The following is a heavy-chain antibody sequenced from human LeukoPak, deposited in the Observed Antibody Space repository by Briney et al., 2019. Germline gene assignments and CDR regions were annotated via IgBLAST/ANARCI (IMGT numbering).Heavy chain of an antibody. D-gene: IGHD2-15*01. Sequence: SETLSLTCSVSGGSITSYYWSWIRQPPGRGLEWIGYIYYNGSTKYSPSLKSRVTISVDASENQFSLKLRSVTAADTAVYYCARRGGLYCSGGRCYHYYFDYWGQGTLVTVSS. V-gene: IGHV4-59*08. J-gene: IGHJ4*02. CDR3: ARRGGLYCSGGRCYHYYFDY. CDR1: GGSITSYY. CDR2: IYYNGST.